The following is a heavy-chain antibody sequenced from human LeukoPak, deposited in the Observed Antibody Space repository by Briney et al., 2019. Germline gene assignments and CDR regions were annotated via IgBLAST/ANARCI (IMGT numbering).Heavy chain of an antibody. CDR2: IIPIFGTA. V-gene: IGHV1-69*13. D-gene: IGHD4-17*01. Sequence: SVKVSCKASGYTCTSYGISWVRQAPGQGLEWMGGIIPIFGTANYAQKFQGRVTITADESTSTAYMELSSLRSEDTAVYYCARAFYGDYVDYYYGMDVWGQGTTVTVSS. J-gene: IGHJ6*02. CDR3: ARAFYGDYVDYYYGMDV. CDR1: GYTCTSYG.